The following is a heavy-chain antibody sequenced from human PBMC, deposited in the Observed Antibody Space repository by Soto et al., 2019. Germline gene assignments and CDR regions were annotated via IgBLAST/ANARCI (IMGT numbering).Heavy chain of an antibody. J-gene: IGHJ3*02. V-gene: IGHV1-8*02. D-gene: IGHD4-17*01. CDR3: ARGVRDDYGGEDAFDM. CDR1: VYTFTSYY. Sequence: ASVKVSCKASVYTFTSYYIHWVRQATGQGLEWMGWMNPNSGNTGYAQKLQGRVTMTRNTSISTAYMELSSLRSEDTAVYYCARGVRDDYGGEDAFDMWGRGTMVTVSS. CDR2: MNPNSGNT.